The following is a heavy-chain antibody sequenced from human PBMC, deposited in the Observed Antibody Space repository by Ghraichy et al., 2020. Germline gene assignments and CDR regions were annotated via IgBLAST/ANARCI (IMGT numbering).Heavy chain of an antibody. CDR2: ISWNSGNI. D-gene: IGHD2-2*01. CDR1: GFNLDDYA. V-gene: IGHV3-9*01. J-gene: IGHJ1*01. Sequence: LSLTCAASGFNLDDYAMHWVRQAPGKGLEWVSVISWNSGNIGYADSVKGRFTISRDNAKNSLYLQMNSLRAEDTALYYCAKAYSVVAPAAPSHWGQGTLVIVSS. CDR3: AKAYSVVAPAAPSH.